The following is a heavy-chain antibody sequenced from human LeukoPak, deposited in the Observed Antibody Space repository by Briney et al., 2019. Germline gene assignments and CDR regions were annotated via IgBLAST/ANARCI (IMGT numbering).Heavy chain of an antibody. V-gene: IGHV1-2*02. D-gene: IGHD2-2*01. Sequence: ASVKVSCKASGYTFTGYYMHWVRQAPGQGLEWMGWINPNSGGTNYAQKFQGRVTMTRDTSISTAYMELSRLRSDDTAVYYCARENCSSTSCYAAPEGWFDPWGQGTLVTVSS. J-gene: IGHJ5*02. CDR3: ARENCSSTSCYAAPEGWFDP. CDR2: INPNSGGT. CDR1: GYTFTGYY.